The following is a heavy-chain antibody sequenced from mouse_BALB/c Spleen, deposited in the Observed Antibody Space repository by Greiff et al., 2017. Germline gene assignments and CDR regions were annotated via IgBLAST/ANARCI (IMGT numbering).Heavy chain of an antibody. Sequence: LVKTGASVKISCKASGYSFTGYYMHWVKQSHGKSLEWIGYISCYNGATSYNQKFKGKATFTVDTSSSTAYMQFNSLTSEDSAVYDCARSGNCEDYAMDYWGQGTSVTVSS. CDR1: GYSFTGYY. V-gene: IGHV1S34*01. D-gene: IGHD3-2*02. CDR2: ISCYNGAT. CDR3: ARSGNCEDYAMDY. J-gene: IGHJ4*01.